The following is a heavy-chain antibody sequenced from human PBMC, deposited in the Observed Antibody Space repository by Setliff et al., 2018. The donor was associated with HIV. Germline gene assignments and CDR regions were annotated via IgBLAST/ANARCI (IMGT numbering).Heavy chain of an antibody. CDR3: TASIDWGGGHIPT. D-gene: IGHD3-16*01. V-gene: IGHV1-46*01. J-gene: IGHJ5*02. CDR1: GYAFTNYY. Sequence: ASVKVSCKASGYAFTNYYLHWVRQAHGQGLAWMGIINPSGGSTIYAQKLQGRFTISRDDSQSTLYLQMNSLKTEDTGIYYCTASIDWGGGHIPTWGQGAPVTVSS. CDR2: INPSGGST.